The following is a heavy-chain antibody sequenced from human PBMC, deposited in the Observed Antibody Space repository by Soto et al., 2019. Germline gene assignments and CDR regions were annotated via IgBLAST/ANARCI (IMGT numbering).Heavy chain of an antibody. Sequence: SVKVSCKASGGTFSSYAISWVRQAPGQGLEWMGGIIPIFGTANYAQKFQGRVTITADESTSTAYMELSSLRSEDTAVYYCARDGGYYDSSGFAVFDIWGQGTMVTVSS. CDR3: ARDGGYYDSSGFAVFDI. CDR2: IIPIFGTA. D-gene: IGHD3-22*01. V-gene: IGHV1-69*13. CDR1: GGTFSSYA. J-gene: IGHJ3*02.